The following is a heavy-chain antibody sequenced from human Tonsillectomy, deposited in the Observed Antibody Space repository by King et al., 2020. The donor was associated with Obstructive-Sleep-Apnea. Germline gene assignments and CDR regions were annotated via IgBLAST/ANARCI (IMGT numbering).Heavy chain of an antibody. CDR2: MNPNSGNT. Sequence: VQLVESGTEVKKPGASVKVSCKASGYTFNSYDINWVRQATGQGLEWMGWMNPNSGNTGYVQKLQGRVTMTRNTSISTAYMELSSLRSEDTAVYYCARRSGNDDAFDFWGQGTMVTVSS. J-gene: IGHJ3*01. V-gene: IGHV1-8*01. D-gene: IGHD4-23*01. CDR1: GYTFNSYD. CDR3: ARRSGNDDAFDF.